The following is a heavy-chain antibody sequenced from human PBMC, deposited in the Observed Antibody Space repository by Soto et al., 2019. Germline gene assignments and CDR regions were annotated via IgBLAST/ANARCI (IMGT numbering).Heavy chain of an antibody. D-gene: IGHD6-13*01. J-gene: IGHJ1*01. CDR3: VKGASGIAAAGICQH. V-gene: IGHV1-24*01. CDR2: FDPEDGET. Sequence: ASVKVSCKVSGYTLTELSMHWVRQAPGKGLEWMGGFDPEDGETIYAQKFQGRFTISRDNSKNTLYLQMSSLRAEDTAVYYCVKGASGIAAAGICQHWG. CDR1: GYTLTELS.